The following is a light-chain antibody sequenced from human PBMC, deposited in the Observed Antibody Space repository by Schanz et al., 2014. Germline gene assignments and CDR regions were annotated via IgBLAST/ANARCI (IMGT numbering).Light chain of an antibody. J-gene: IGLJ3*02. CDR3: SSYTSRSTL. CDR1: SSDVGGYNY. CDR2: DVS. V-gene: IGLV2-14*03. Sequence: QSALTQPASVSGSPGQSITISCTGTSSDVGGYNYVSWYQHHPGKAPKLMIFDVSNRPSGVSDRFSGSKSGNTASLTISGLQYEDEADYYCSSYTSRSTLFGGGTKLTVL.